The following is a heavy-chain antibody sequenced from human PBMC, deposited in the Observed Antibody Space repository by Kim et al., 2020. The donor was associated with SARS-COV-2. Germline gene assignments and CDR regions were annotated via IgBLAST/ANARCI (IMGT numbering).Heavy chain of an antibody. CDR3: ARDAPSRYSSGYYPSYYYYYMDV. D-gene: IGHD3-22*01. CDR2: ISAYNGNT. CDR1: GYTFTSYG. V-gene: IGHV1-18*01. Sequence: ASVKVSCKASGYTFTSYGISWVRQAPGQGLEWMGWISAYNGNTNYAQKLQGRVTMTTDTSTSTAYMELRSLRSDDTAVYYCARDAPSRYSSGYYPSYYYYYMDVWGKGTTVTVSS. J-gene: IGHJ6*03.